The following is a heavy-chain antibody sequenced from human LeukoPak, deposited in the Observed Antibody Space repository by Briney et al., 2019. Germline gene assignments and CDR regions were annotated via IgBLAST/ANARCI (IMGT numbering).Heavy chain of an antibody. CDR1: GYTFTSYG. J-gene: IGHJ5*02. V-gene: IGHV1-18*01. CDR3: ARTVAAGYSSSYDP. Sequence: GASVKVSCKASGYTFTSYGISWVRQAPGQGLEWMGRISAYNGNTNYAQKLQGRVTMTTDTSTSTAYMELRSLRSDDTAVYYCARTVAAGYSSSYDPWGQGTLVTVSS. D-gene: IGHD6-6*01. CDR2: ISAYNGNT.